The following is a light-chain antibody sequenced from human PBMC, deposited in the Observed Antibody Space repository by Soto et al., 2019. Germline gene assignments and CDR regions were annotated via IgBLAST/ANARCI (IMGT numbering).Light chain of an antibody. V-gene: IGLV2-14*01. CDR3: CSFTSISTGVL. Sequence: QSVLTQPASVSGSPGQSITISCTGASSDVGDYSYVSWYQHHPGQAPELLIYEVSNRPSGVSHRFSGSKSGNTASLTISWLQAEDEADYYCCSFTSISTGVLFGGGTKLTVL. CDR2: EVS. J-gene: IGLJ2*01. CDR1: SSDVGDYSY.